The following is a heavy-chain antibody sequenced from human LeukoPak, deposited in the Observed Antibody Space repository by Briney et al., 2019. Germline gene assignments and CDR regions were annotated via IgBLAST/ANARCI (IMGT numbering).Heavy chain of an antibody. CDR3: AKGHGGYES. CDR1: GFTFSSYG. V-gene: IGHV3-30*18. Sequence: QSGGSLRLSCAASGFTFSSYGMHWVRQAPGKGLEWVAVISYDGSNKYYADSVKGRFTISRDNSKNTLYLQLNSLRIEDTALYYCAKGHGGYESWGQGTLVSVSP. J-gene: IGHJ4*02. CDR2: ISYDGSNK. D-gene: IGHD5-12*01.